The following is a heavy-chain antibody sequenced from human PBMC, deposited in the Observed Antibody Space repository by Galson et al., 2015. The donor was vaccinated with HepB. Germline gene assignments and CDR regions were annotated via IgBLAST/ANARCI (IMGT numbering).Heavy chain of an antibody. CDR2: IRSSSSYV. CDR3: ARVGGTTGGFDY. J-gene: IGHJ4*02. CDR1: GFTFSSYS. Sequence: SLRLSCAASGFTFSSYSMNWVRQAPGKGLEWVSSIRSSSSYVYYADSVKGRFTISRDNAKNSLYLQMNSLRAEDTAVYYCARVGGTTGGFDYWGQGTLVTVSS. V-gene: IGHV3-21*01. D-gene: IGHD1-1*01.